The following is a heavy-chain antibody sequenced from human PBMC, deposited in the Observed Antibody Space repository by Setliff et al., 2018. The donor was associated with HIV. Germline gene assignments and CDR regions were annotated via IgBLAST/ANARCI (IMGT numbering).Heavy chain of an antibody. J-gene: IGHJ5*02. V-gene: IGHV4-4*07. CDR1: GGSFGVYR. D-gene: IGHD3-10*01. CDR2: IDSSGTT. CDR3: ARDRHSSGLGGYGP. Sequence: LSLTCTISGGSFGVYRWSWIRQSAGRGLEWIGRIDSSGTTDYKPSLKGRVAISVDTARNQFSLRVTSVTAADTAVYFCARDRHSSGLGGYGPWGPGILVTVSS.